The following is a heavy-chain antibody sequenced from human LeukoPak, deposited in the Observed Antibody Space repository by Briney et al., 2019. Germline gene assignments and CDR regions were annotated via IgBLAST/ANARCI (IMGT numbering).Heavy chain of an antibody. J-gene: IGHJ6*03. CDR3: AKDPRDMLLDYYIDV. V-gene: IGHV3-30*18. D-gene: IGHD2-15*01. Sequence: GGSLRRSCAASGFTFNSYGMHWVGHAPGKGLEWVAGISYDGSNKYYADSVKGRFTISRDNSKNTLYLQLNSLRAEDTAVYYCAKDPRDMLLDYYIDVWGKGTTVTVSS. CDR2: ISYDGSNK. CDR1: GFTFNSYG.